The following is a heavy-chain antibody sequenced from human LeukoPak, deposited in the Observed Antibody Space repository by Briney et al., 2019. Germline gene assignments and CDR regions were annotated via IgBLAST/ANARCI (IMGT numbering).Heavy chain of an antibody. D-gene: IGHD5-12*01. CDR3: ARDQGGYNWFDP. CDR1: GGSISSYY. J-gene: IGHJ5*02. Sequence: PSETLSLTCTVSGGSISSYYWSWIRQPPGKGLEWIGYIYYSGSTNYNPSLKSRVTISVDTSKNQFSLKLSSVTAADTAVYYCARDQGGYNWFDPWSQGTLGTVSS. V-gene: IGHV4-59*01. CDR2: IYYSGST.